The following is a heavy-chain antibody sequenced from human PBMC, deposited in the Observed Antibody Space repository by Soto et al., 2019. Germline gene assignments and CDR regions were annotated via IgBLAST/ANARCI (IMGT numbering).Heavy chain of an antibody. Sequence: PVGSLRLSCAASGFTVSSNYMSWVRQARGKGLEWVSVIYSGGSTYYADSVKGRFTISRDNSKNTLYLQMNSLRAEDTAVYYCARHIFSHLLPPYSSGWYGAFDIWGQGTMVTVSS. J-gene: IGHJ3*02. D-gene: IGHD6-19*01. CDR2: IYSGGST. CDR3: ARHIFSHLLPPYSSGWYGAFDI. V-gene: IGHV3-53*01. CDR1: GFTVSSNY.